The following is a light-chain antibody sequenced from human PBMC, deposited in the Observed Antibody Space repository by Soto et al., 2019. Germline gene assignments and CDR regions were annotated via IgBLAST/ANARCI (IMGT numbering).Light chain of an antibody. CDR3: QQRSNWPPAT. V-gene: IGKV3-11*01. J-gene: IGKJ2*01. CDR1: QSVSSY. Sequence: EIVLTQSPATLSLSPGERATLSCRASQSVSSYLAWYQQKPGQAPRLLIYDASNRATGIPARFSGGGSGTDFTFTISSLEPEDFAVYYCQQRSNWPPATFGQGTKLELK. CDR2: DAS.